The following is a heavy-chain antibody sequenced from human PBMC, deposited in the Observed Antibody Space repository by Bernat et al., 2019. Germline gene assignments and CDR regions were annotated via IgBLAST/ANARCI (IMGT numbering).Heavy chain of an antibody. D-gene: IGHD2-2*02. J-gene: IGHJ6*02. CDR1: GGSISSGGYS. CDR2: IYHSGST. V-gene: IGHV4-30-2*01. Sequence: QLQLQESGSGLVKPSQTLSLTCAVSGGSISSGGYSWSWIRQPPGKGLEWIGYIYHSGSTYYNPSLKSRVTISVDRSKNQLSLNLSSVTAADTAVYYCARGAPAAIPYYYYGMDVWGQGTTVTVSS. CDR3: ARGAPAAIPYYYYGMDV.